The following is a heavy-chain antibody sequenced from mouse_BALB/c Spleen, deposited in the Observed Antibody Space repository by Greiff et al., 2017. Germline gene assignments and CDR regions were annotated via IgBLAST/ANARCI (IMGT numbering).Heavy chain of an antibody. D-gene: IGHD2-14*01. J-gene: IGHJ4*01. CDR2: IWGDGST. Sequence: QVQLKESGPGLVSPSQSLSITCTVSGFSLTGYGVNWVRQPPGKGLEWLGMIWGDGSTDYNSALKSRLSISKDNSKSQVFLKMNSLQTDDTARYYCASQGYYRYAMDYWGQGTSVTVSS. CDR1: GFSLTGYG. V-gene: IGHV2-6-7*01. CDR3: ASQGYYRYAMDY.